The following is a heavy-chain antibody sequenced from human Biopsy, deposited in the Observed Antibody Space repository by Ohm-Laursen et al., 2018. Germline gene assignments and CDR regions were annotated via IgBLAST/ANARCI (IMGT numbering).Heavy chain of an antibody. D-gene: IGHD3-10*01. Sequence: GTLSLTCTVSGGYISHYYWTWIRQPAGQGLEWIGRIYITGETDYNPTLKSRVTMSVDSSKKQFSLKLKSVTAADTAIYYCARAPPLIRGVVESWFDPWGQGILVTVSS. CDR1: GGYISHYY. CDR2: IYITGET. CDR3: ARAPPLIRGVVESWFDP. J-gene: IGHJ5*02. V-gene: IGHV4-4*07.